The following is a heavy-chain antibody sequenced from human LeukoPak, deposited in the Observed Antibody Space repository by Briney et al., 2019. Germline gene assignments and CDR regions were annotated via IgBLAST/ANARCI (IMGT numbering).Heavy chain of an antibody. Sequence: PGGSLRLSCAASGFTFSSYWMSWVRQAPGKGLEWVANIKQDGSEKCYVDSVKGRFTISRDNAKNSLYLQMNSLRAEDTAVYYCARRQNYYDSSGYSAPDAFDIWGQGTMVTVSS. CDR1: GFTFSSYW. CDR3: ARRQNYYDSSGYSAPDAFDI. CDR2: IKQDGSEK. D-gene: IGHD3-22*01. V-gene: IGHV3-7*01. J-gene: IGHJ3*02.